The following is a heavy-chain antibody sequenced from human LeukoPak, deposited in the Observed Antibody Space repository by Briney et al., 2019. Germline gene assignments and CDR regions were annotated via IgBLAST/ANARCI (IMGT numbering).Heavy chain of an antibody. CDR2: IYYSGST. CDR3: ARDYGPSRGFDY. J-gene: IGHJ4*02. D-gene: IGHD3-10*01. V-gene: IGHV4-39*07. CDR1: GGXITTSSYY. Sequence: SETLSLTCTVSGGXITTSSYYWGWIRQPPGKGLEWIGIIYYSGSTYYNPSLKGRVTISVDTSKNQFSLKLSSVTAADTAVYYCARDYGPSRGFDYWGQGILVTVSS.